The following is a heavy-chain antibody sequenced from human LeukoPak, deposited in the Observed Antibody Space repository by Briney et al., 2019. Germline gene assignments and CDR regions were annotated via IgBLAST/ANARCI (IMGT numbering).Heavy chain of an antibody. J-gene: IGHJ5*02. CDR1: GFAFSTCS. CDR2: MSGSGASI. CDR3: ARGDRDGHNSDNWFDP. Sequence: PGGSLRLSCAASGFAFSTCSMTWVRQAPGKGLEWVSSMSGSGASIYYADSVKGRFTVSRDNPKNTLYLQMNSLRAEDTAVYYCARGDRDGHNSDNWFDPWGQGTLVTVSS. D-gene: IGHD5-24*01. V-gene: IGHV3-23*01.